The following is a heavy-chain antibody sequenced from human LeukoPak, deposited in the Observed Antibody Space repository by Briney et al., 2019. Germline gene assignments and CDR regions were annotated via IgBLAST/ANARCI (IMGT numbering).Heavy chain of an antibody. V-gene: IGHV3-9*01. CDR2: ISWNSGSI. CDR3: AKTLVTRNAFDI. J-gene: IGHJ3*02. CDR1: GFTFDDYA. D-gene: IGHD2-21*02. Sequence: GRSLRLSCAASGFTFDDYAMHWVRQAPGKGLEWVSGISWNSGSIGYADSVKGRFTISRDNAKNPLYLQMNSLRAEDTALYYCAKTLVTRNAFDIWGQGTMVTVSS.